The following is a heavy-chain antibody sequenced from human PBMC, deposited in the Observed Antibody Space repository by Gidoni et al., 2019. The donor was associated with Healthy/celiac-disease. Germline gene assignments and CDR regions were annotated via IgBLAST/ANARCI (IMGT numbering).Heavy chain of an antibody. D-gene: IGHD2-15*01. CDR2: YWNDDK. CDR3: ARTVVVAATLAEYFQH. J-gene: IGHJ1*01. V-gene: IGHV2-5*01. Sequence: YWNDDKRYSPSLKSRLTITKDTSKNQVVLTMTNMDPVDTATYYCARTVVVAATLAEYFQHWGQGTLVTVSS.